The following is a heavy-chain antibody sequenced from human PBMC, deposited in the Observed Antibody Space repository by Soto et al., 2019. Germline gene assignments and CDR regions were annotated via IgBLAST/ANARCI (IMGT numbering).Heavy chain of an antibody. D-gene: IGHD6-13*01. CDR2: IYYSGST. CDR1: GGSISSYY. V-gene: IGHV4-59*01. CDR3: ARCPYSSSCDY. J-gene: IGHJ4*02. Sequence: SETLSLTCTVSGGSISSYYWSWIRQPPGKGLEWIGYIYYSGSTNYNPSLKSRVTISVDTSKNQFSLKLSSVTAADTAVYYCARCPYSSSCDYWGQGTLVTVSS.